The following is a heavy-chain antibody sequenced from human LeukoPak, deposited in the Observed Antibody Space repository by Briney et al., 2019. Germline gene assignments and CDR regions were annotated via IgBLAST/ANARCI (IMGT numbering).Heavy chain of an antibody. CDR1: GFTFSSYS. D-gene: IGHD4/OR15-4a*01. CDR2: ISSSSSYI. J-gene: IGHJ4*02. Sequence: GGSLGLSCAASGFTFSSYSMNWVRQAPGKGLEWVSSISSSSSYIYYADSVKGRFTISRDNAKNSLYLQMNSLRAEDTAVYYCARDGPYGGYFDYWGQGTLVTVSS. CDR3: ARDGPYGGYFDY. V-gene: IGHV3-21*01.